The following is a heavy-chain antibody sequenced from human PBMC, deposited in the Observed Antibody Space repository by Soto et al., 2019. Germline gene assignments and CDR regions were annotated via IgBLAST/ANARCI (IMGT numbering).Heavy chain of an antibody. V-gene: IGHV5-10-1*01. J-gene: IGHJ6*02. CDR3: ARLTRIAAAGRRYYGMDV. CDR2: IDPSDSYT. D-gene: IGHD6-13*01. Sequence: LGESLKISCKGSGYSFTSYWISWVRQMPGKGLEWMGRIDPSDSYTNYSPSFQGHVTISADKSISTAYLQWSSPKASDTAMYYCARLTRIAAAGRRYYGMDVWGQGTTVTVSS. CDR1: GYSFTSYW.